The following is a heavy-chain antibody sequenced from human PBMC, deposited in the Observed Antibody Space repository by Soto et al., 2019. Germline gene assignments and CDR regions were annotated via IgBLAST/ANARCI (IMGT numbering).Heavy chain of an antibody. CDR2: ISAYNGNT. CDR3: AREAIAADGTGGWCDP. CDR1: GYTFTSYG. D-gene: IGHD6-13*01. J-gene: IGHJ5*02. Sequence: QVQLVQSGAEVKKPGASVKVSCKASGYTFTSYGISWVRQAPGQGLEWMGWISAYNGNTNYAQKHQGRVTMTTDTSTSTAYMERRRRRSDDAAVYYCAREAIAADGTGGWCDPWGKGTLVTVAS. V-gene: IGHV1-18*01.